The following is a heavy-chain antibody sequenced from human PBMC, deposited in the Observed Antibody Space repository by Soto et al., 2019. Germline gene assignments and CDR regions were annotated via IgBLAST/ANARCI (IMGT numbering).Heavy chain of an antibody. CDR2: LHGSGST. J-gene: IGHJ6*02. CDR1: GFTVSTNY. CDR3: ARKPPAAIQGWAYGMDV. V-gene: IGHV3-53*01. Sequence: GGSLRLSCVASGFTVSTNYLNWVRQVPGKGLEWVSVLHGSGSTSYADSVKGRFTISRDNARNTFYLQMNSLRVEDTAVYYCARKPPAAIQGWAYGMDVWGQGTTVTVSS. D-gene: IGHD2-2*01.